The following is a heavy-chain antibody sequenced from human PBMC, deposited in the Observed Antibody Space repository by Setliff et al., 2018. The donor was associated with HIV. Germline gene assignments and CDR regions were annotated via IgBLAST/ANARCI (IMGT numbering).Heavy chain of an antibody. Sequence: SSETLSLTCTVSGASVNTNNYYWGWIRQPPGKGLEWIGSIYYSGSTYYNPSLKSRVTISIDTSKNEFSLKLSSVTAADTAVYYCARDGRHDRNSWFITHQYFKHWGQGTLVTAPQ. CDR1: GASVNTNNYY. CDR2: IYYSGST. D-gene: IGHD6-13*01. CDR3: ARDGRHDRNSWFITHQYFKH. J-gene: IGHJ1*01. V-gene: IGHV4-39*07.